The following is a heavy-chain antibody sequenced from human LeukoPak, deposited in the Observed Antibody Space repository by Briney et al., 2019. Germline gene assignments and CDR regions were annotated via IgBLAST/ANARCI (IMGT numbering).Heavy chain of an antibody. V-gene: IGHV1-69*04. CDR3: ARGIEGAYAFDY. CDR1: GGTFSSYA. D-gene: IGHD1-26*01. J-gene: IGHJ4*02. Sequence: SVKVSCKASGGTFSSYAISWVRQAPGQGLEWMGRIIPILGIANYAQKFQGRVTITADKSTSTAYMELSSLRSEDTAVYYCARGIEGAYAFDYWGQGTLVTVSS. CDR2: IIPILGIA.